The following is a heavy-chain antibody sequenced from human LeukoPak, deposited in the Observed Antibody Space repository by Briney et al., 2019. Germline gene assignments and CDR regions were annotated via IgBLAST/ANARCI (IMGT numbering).Heavy chain of an antibody. Sequence: GGSLRLSCAVSGIILSNYGMSWVRQAPGKGLEWVAGISGSGGSTNYADSVKGRFTISRDNRKNTLYLQMNSLRAEDSALYYCAKWPEGATPKFHHWGQGTLVTVSS. D-gene: IGHD1-26*01. V-gene: IGHV3-23*01. J-gene: IGHJ4*02. CDR2: ISGSGGST. CDR1: GIILSNYG. CDR3: AKWPEGATPKFHH.